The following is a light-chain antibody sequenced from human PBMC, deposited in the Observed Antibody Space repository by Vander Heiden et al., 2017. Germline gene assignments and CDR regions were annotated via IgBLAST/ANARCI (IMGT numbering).Light chain of an antibody. CDR1: KIGSKS. CDR3: QVGDTVRDHFV. CDR2: DDR. Sequence: SSVLTQPPSVSGAPGQTATIPWGGNKIGSKSVHWYQQKTGQAPILVVHDDRDRRPGIPERFSASNSGNTATLTSSSVGAGDEADYFCQVGDTVRDHFVFGGGTKLTVL. V-gene: IGLV3-21*02. J-gene: IGLJ1*01.